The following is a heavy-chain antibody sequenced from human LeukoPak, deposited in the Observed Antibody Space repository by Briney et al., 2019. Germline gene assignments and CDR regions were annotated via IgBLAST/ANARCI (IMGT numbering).Heavy chain of an antibody. Sequence: SETLSLTCAVYGGSFSGYYWSWIRQPPGKGLEWIGEINHSGSTNYNPSLKSRVTISVDTSKNQFSLKLSSVTAADTAVYYCARVIRGVNYYYYYYMDVWGKGTTVTVSS. CDR1: GGSFSGYY. CDR2: INHSGST. J-gene: IGHJ6*03. V-gene: IGHV4-34*01. CDR3: ARVIRGVNYYYYYYMDV. D-gene: IGHD3-10*01.